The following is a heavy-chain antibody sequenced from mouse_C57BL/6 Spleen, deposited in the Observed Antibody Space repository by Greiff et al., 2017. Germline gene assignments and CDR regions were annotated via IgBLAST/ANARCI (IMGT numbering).Heavy chain of an antibody. D-gene: IGHD1-1*01. CDR3: VRDRGYGSVYAMDY. Sequence: EVKLMESGGGLVQPKGSLKLSCAASGFTFNTYAMHWVRQAPGKGLEWVARIRSKSSNYATYYADSGKDRFTISRDDSQSMLYLQMNNLKAEDTAMYYGVRDRGYGSVYAMDYWGQGTSVTVSS. CDR2: IRSKSSNYAT. V-gene: IGHV10-3*01. J-gene: IGHJ4*01. CDR1: GFTFNTYA.